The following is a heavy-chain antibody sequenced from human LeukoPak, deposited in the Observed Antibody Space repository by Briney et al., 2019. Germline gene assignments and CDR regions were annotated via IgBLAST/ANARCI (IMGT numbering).Heavy chain of an antibody. D-gene: IGHD3-9*01. CDR2: INRSGST. CDR1: GGSFSGYY. J-gene: IGHJ4*02. Sequence: PSETLSLTCAVYGGSFSGYYWSWIRQPPGKGLEWIGEINRSGSTNYNPSLKSRVTISVDTSKNQFSLKLSSVTAADTAVYYCARGQGKLRLVYFDYWGQGTLVTVSS. CDR3: ARGQGKLRLVYFDY. V-gene: IGHV4-34*01.